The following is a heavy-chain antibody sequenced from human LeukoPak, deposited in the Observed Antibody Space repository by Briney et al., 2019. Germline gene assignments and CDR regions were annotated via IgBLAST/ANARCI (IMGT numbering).Heavy chain of an antibody. J-gene: IGHJ4*02. CDR2: IYHSGST. CDR1: GGSNSSYY. Sequence: SETLSLTCTVSGGSNSSYYWSWIRQPPGKGLEWIGYIYHSGSTNYNPSLKSRVTISVDTSKNQFSLKLSSVTAADTAIYYCARHPVTGYSSGWYFDSWGQGTLVTVSS. V-gene: IGHV4-59*08. CDR3: ARHPVTGYSSGWYFDS. D-gene: IGHD6-19*01.